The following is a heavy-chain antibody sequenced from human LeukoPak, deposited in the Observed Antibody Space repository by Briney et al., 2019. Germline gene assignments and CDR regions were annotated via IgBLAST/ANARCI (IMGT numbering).Heavy chain of an antibody. V-gene: IGHV4-39*01. CDR1: GGSISNTNYY. CDR3: ARLARGILLPDY. CDR2: IDYSGST. Sequence: SETLSLTCTVSGGSISNTNYYWGWIRQPPGKGLEWIGSIDYSGSTYYNPSLKSRVTISEGTSNRFSLILSSVTAADTAVYYCARLARGILLPDYWGQGTLVTVSS. D-gene: IGHD3-22*01. J-gene: IGHJ4*02.